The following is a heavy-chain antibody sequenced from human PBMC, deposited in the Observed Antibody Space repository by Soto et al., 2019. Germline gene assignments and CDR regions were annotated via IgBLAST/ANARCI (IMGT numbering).Heavy chain of an antibody. J-gene: IGHJ4*02. CDR1: GLTFSGHW. CDR3: TSRPSGMTYHAVFDF. D-gene: IGHD2-21*02. CDR2: IKPDGSET. Sequence: HPGGSLRLSCAASGLTFSGHWMTWVRQTPGEGLQWVAAIKPDGSETFYVDSVKGRFTISIDNARNSLFLQMDSLRAEDTAVYYCTSRPSGMTYHAVFDFWGQGTLVTVSS. V-gene: IGHV3-7*03.